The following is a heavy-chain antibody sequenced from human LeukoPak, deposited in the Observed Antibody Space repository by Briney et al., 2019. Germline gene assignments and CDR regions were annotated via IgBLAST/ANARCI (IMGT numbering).Heavy chain of an antibody. V-gene: IGHV3-30*18. CDR1: GFTFTTYG. CDR3: AKFLLTHDWFLGS. D-gene: IGHD3-9*01. J-gene: IGHJ4*02. Sequence: QPGGSLRLSCAASGFTFTTYGLHWVRQAPGKGLEWVAVISYDGSSKYYADSLKGRFTISRDISKNTLYLQMDSLRPEDTAVYFCAKFLLTHDWFLGSWGQGTLVTVSS. CDR2: ISYDGSSK.